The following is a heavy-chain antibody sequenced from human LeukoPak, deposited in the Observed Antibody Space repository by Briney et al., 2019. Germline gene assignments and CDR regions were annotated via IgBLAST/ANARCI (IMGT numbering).Heavy chain of an antibody. V-gene: IGHV1-18*01. CDR3: ARDFPHYSGSFDY. CDR2: ISAYNGNS. CDR1: GYTFTSYG. Sequence: ASVKVSCKASGYTFTSYGISWVRQAPGQGLEWMGWISAYNGNSNYAQKFQGRVTMTTDTSTSTGYMELRSLRSDDTAVYYCARDFPHYSGSFDYWGQGTLVTVSS. J-gene: IGHJ4*02. D-gene: IGHD3-10*01.